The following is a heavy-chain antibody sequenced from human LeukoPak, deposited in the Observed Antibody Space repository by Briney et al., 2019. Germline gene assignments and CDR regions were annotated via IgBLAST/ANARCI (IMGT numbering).Heavy chain of an antibody. CDR3: ARVVGEYSSSSHNWFDP. D-gene: IGHD6-6*01. Sequence: SETLSLTCTVSGGSISSYYWSWIRQPAGKGLEWIGRIYTSGSTNYNPSLKSRVTMSIDTSKNQFSLKLSSVTAADTAVYYCARVVGEYSSSSHNWFDPWGQGTLVTVSS. CDR1: GGSISSYY. CDR2: IYTSGST. J-gene: IGHJ5*02. V-gene: IGHV4-4*07.